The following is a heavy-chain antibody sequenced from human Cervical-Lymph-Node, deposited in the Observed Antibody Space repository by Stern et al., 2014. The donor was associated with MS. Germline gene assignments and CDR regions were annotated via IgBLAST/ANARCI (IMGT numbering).Heavy chain of an antibody. CDR3: ARVYYDSSGYYSGIMDY. Sequence: VQLLESGAEVKKPGSSVKVSCKASGGTFSSYAISWVRQAPGQGLEWMGGIIPIFGTANYAQKFQGRVTITADESTSTAYMELSSLRSEDTAVYYCARVYYDSSGYYSGIMDYWGQGTLVTVSS. CDR2: IIPIFGTA. D-gene: IGHD3-22*01. CDR1: GGTFSSYA. J-gene: IGHJ4*02. V-gene: IGHV1-69*01.